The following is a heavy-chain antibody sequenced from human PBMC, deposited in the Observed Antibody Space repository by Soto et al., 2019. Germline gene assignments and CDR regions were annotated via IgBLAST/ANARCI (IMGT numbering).Heavy chain of an antibody. CDR2: IDWDDDK. J-gene: IGHJ6*02. V-gene: IGHV2-70*01. D-gene: IGHD2-15*01. CDR3: ARTPRYCSGGSCFSNYYYGMDV. Sequence: SGPTLVNPTQTLTLTCTFSGSSLSTSGMCVSWIRQPPGKALEWLALIDWDDDKYYSTSLKTRLTISKDTSKNQVVLTMTNKDPVDTATYYCARTPRYCSGGSCFSNYYYGMDVWGQGTTVTVSS. CDR1: GSSLSTSGMC.